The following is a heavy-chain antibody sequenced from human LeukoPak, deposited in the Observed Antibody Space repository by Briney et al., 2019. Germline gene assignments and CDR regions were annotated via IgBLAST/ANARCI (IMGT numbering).Heavy chain of an antibody. CDR2: ITAYNGNT. Sequence: ASVKVSCKASGYTFTSYGISWVRQAPGQGLEWMGWITAYNGNTNYAQKFQGRVTMTTDTSTSTAYMELSSLRSEDTAVYYCARGIAGVVANNYVGVYWGQGTLVTVSS. D-gene: IGHD2-15*01. J-gene: IGHJ4*02. CDR3: ARGIAGVVANNYVGVY. CDR1: GYTFTSYG. V-gene: IGHV1-18*01.